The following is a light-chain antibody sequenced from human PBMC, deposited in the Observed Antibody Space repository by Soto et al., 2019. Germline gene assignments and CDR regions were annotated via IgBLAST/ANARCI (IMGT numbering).Light chain of an antibody. Sequence: QSVLTQPPSVSGAPGQRVTISCTGSSSNIGAGHDVHWYQQVPGTAPKLLVSGNTNRPSGVPDRFSGSNSGTSASLAITGLQAEAEADYYCQSFDSSLNGWVFGGGTKLTVL. CDR2: GNT. CDR3: QSFDSSLNGWV. V-gene: IGLV1-40*01. J-gene: IGLJ3*02. CDR1: SSNIGAGHD.